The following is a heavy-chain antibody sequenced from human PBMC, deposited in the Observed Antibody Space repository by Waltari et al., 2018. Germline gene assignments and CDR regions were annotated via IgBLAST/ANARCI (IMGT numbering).Heavy chain of an antibody. J-gene: IGHJ3*01. V-gene: IGHV4-34*01. CDR3: ARISGLDYATPM. D-gene: IGHD5-12*01. CDR2: INHAGNI. Sequence: QVQLQQWGAGLLKPSETLSLTGGVRGGSFSSYYWSWIRQSPGKGLEWIGEINHAGNIHYNPSFKSRVTMSIDTARNQFSLEVKSVIAADTAVYFCARISGLDYATPMWGLGTVVTVSS. CDR1: GGSFSSYY.